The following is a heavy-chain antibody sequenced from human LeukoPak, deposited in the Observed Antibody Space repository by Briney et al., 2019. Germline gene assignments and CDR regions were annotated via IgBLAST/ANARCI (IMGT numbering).Heavy chain of an antibody. J-gene: IGHJ4*02. V-gene: IGHV1-69*01. Sequence: SVTVSCKASGGTFSSYAISWVRQAPGQGLEWMGGIIPIFGTANYAQKFQGRVTITADESTSTAYMELSSLRSEDTAVYYCAVESSGIAVAGTYYFDYWGQGTLVTVSS. CDR3: AVESSGIAVAGTYYFDY. CDR2: IIPIFGTA. CDR1: GGTFSSYA. D-gene: IGHD6-19*01.